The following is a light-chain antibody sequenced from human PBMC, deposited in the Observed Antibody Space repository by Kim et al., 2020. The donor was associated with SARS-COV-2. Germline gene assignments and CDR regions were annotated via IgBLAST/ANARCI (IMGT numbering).Light chain of an antibody. CDR3: QQFGSSFT. CDR2: GAS. V-gene: IGKV3-20*01. J-gene: IGKJ3*01. Sequence: EIVLRQSPGTLSLSPGERATISCRASQSVSSSHLAWYQQKPGQAPRLLLSGASSRATGIPDRFSGSGSGTDFTLTISRLEPEDFAVYYCQQFGSSFTFGPGTKVDIK. CDR1: QSVSSSH.